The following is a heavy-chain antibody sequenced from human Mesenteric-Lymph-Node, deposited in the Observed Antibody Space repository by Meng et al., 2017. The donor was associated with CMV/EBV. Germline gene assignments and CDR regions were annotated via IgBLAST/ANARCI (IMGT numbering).Heavy chain of an antibody. CDR3: ARRSGTTGTTRWFDP. CDR2: MNPNSGNT. CDR1: GYTFTSYD. J-gene: IGHJ5*02. Sequence: ASVKVSCKASGYTFTSYDINWVRQATGQGLEWMGWMNPNSGNTGYAQKFQGRVTITMNTSISTAYLEMGSLTSEDTAIYYCARRSGTTGTTRWFDPWGQGTLVTVSS. D-gene: IGHD1-1*01. V-gene: IGHV1-8*03.